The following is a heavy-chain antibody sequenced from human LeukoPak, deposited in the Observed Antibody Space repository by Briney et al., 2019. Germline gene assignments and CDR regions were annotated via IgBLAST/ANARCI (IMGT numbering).Heavy chain of an antibody. CDR1: GFTFSSYS. Sequence: GGSLRLSCAASGFTFSSYSMNWVRQAPGKGLEWVSSISSSSSYIYYADSVKGRFTISRDNAKNSLYLQMNSLRAEDTAVYYCARDPGYCGSTSCYSDYWGQGTLVTVSS. D-gene: IGHD2-2*01. CDR3: ARDPGYCGSTSCYSDY. CDR2: ISSSSSYI. V-gene: IGHV3-21*01. J-gene: IGHJ4*02.